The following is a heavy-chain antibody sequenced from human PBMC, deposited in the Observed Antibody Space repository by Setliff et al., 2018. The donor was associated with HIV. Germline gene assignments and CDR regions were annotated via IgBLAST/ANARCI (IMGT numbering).Heavy chain of an antibody. CDR2: FSYDGNT. Sequence: SETLSLTCTISGGSFNSDYYFWGWIRQSPGKGLEWIATFSYDGNTYYNPSLRTQLTISSAPSQNQFSLTMTSLTAADTAVYFCARGNNNWRRLWGYWGQGTRVTVSS. V-gene: IGHV4-39*07. CDR1: GGSFNSDYYF. J-gene: IGHJ4*02. CDR3: ARGNNNWRRLWGY. D-gene: IGHD2-21*02.